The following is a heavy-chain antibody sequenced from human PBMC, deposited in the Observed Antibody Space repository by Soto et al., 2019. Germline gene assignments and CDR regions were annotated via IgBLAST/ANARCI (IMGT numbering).Heavy chain of an antibody. D-gene: IGHD6-19*01. CDR3: ARRAVAAYFDY. CDR1: GGSFSAYS. V-gene: IGHV4-59*08. CDR2: IYYSGST. J-gene: IGHJ4*02. Sequence: SETLSLTCAVYGGSFSAYSWTWIRQPPGKGLEWIGYIYYSGSTNYNPSLKSRVTISVDTTKNQFSLKLSSVTAADTAVYYCARRAVAAYFDYWGQGTLVTVS.